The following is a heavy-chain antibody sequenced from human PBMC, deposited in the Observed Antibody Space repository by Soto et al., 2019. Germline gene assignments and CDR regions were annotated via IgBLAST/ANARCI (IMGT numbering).Heavy chain of an antibody. V-gene: IGHV4-31*03. CDR3: ASKKGYSSRAVCFPPNRLDF. J-gene: IGHJ4*02. Sequence: SLTCTVSGGSISSGGYYWSWIRQHPGKGLEWIGYIYYSGSTYYNPSLKSRVTISVDTSKNQFSLKLSSVTAADTAVYYCASKKGYSSRAVCFPPNRLDFWGQGTQVTVSS. CDR2: IYYSGST. D-gene: IGHD2-8*02. CDR1: GGSISSGGYY.